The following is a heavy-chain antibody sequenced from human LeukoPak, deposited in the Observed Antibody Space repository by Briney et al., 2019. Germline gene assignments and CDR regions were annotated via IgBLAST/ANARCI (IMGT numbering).Heavy chain of an antibody. D-gene: IGHD6-19*01. V-gene: IGHV3-7*03. J-gene: IGHJ4*02. CDR3: ARVYTGNRWLFVN. Sequence: PGVSLRLSCAASGFTFSTYWMSWVRQAPGKGLECVANIKRDGSEKYYVDSVKGRFTIFRDDAKSSLYLQMNSLRAEDTAVYFCARVYTGNRWLFVNCGQGTLVTVSS. CDR2: IKRDGSEK. CDR1: GFTFSTYW.